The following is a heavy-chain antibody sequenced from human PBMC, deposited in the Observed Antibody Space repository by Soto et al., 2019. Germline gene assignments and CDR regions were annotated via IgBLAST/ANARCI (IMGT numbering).Heavy chain of an antibody. J-gene: IGHJ6*02. Sequence: QVQLVQSGAEVKKPGSSVKVSCRAPGGTFNSHTISWVRQAPGQGLEWMGGIMPMFGVTNYARKFQGRLTMTANESTPTAYMEVRGLTSEDAAVYYCAGEGVTSSMSLPWMGYHSYGLDVWGQGTTVIVSS. D-gene: IGHD2-2*01. CDR2: IMPMFGVT. CDR1: GGTFNSHT. CDR3: AGEGVTSSMSLPWMGYHSYGLDV. V-gene: IGHV1-69*12.